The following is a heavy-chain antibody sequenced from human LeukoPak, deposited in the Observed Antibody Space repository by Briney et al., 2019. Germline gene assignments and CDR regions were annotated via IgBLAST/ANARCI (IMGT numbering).Heavy chain of an antibody. CDR3: ARHIYPDGSPFDS. V-gene: IGHV4-38-2*02. D-gene: IGHD3-10*01. CDR1: DSSITSTYY. CDR2: VFRLQTVRT. J-gene: IGHJ4*02. Sequence: SETLSLTCTVSDSSITSTYYWAWFRQPPGKGLEWIATVFRLQTVRTFNNPSLGSRVTMSLDSSHNQFSLTLTSVTAADTALYYCARHIYPDGSPFDSWGQGTLVTVSS.